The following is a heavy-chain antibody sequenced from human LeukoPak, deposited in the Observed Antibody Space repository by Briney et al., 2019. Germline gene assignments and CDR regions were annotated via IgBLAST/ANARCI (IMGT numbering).Heavy chain of an antibody. CDR1: GYTFTGFY. CDR2: INPQSGAT. CDR3: ARGRDDSGLYFAY. Sequence: ASVKLSCKASGYTFTGFYIHWVRQAPGQGLEWMAWINPQSGATNYAQKFQGRVTMTRDMSISTAYMDVTSLRSDDTAVYYCARGRDDSGLYFAYWGQGTLVTVSS. V-gene: IGHV1-2*02. J-gene: IGHJ4*02. D-gene: IGHD3-22*01.